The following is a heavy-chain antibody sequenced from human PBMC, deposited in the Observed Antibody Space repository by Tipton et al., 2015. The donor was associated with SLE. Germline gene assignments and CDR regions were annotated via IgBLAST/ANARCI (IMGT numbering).Heavy chain of an antibody. V-gene: IGHV3-30*02. Sequence: SLRLSCAAPGFTFSSYGMHWVRQAPGKGLEWVAFIRYDGSNKYYADSVKGRFTISRDNSKNTLYLQMNSLRAEDTAVYYCAGGITIFGVVPIPYYMDVWGKGTTVTVSS. D-gene: IGHD3-3*01. CDR2: IRYDGSNK. CDR3: AGGITIFGVVPIPYYMDV. J-gene: IGHJ6*03. CDR1: GFTFSSYG.